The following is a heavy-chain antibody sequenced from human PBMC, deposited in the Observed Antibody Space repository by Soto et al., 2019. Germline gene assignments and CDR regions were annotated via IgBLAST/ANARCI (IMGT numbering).Heavy chain of an antibody. CDR3: PRDRNYQGEYEENWFDT. V-gene: IGHV4-38-2*02. D-gene: IGHD4-17*01. Sequence: PSETLSLTCAVSGYSISSGYYWGWIRQPPGKGLEWIGSIYHSGSTYYNPSLKSRVTISVDTSKNQFSLKLSSVTAADTAVYYCPRDRNYQGEYEENWFDTWGQGTLATVSS. J-gene: IGHJ5*02. CDR1: GYSISSGYY. CDR2: IYHSGST.